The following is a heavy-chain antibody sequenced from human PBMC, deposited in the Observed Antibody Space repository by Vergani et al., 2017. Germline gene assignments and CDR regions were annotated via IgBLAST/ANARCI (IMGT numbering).Heavy chain of an antibody. D-gene: IGHD3-16*01. Sequence: QVQLVESGGGVVQPGRSLRLSCAASGFTFSSYAMHWVRQAPGKGLEWVAVISYDGSNKYYADSVKGRFTISRDNSKNTLYLQMNSLRAEDTAVYYCAKPYMITFGGVPYGMDVWGQGTTVTVSS. J-gene: IGHJ6*02. CDR2: ISYDGSNK. CDR1: GFTFSSYA. V-gene: IGHV3-30*01. CDR3: AKPYMITFGGVPYGMDV.